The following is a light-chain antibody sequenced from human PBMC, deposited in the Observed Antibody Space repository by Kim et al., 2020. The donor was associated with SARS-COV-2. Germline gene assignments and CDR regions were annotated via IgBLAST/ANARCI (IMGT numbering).Light chain of an antibody. J-gene: IGKJ1*01. CDR3: QQSYSTPWT. CDR1: QSISDY. CDR2: TAS. V-gene: IGKV1-39*01. Sequence: DIQMTQSPSSLSASIGDRVTITCRASQSISDYLNWYQQKPGKAPQLLIYTASSLQSGVPSRFSGSGSGTDFTLTISSLQPEDSATYYCQQSYSTPWTFGQGTKVDIK.